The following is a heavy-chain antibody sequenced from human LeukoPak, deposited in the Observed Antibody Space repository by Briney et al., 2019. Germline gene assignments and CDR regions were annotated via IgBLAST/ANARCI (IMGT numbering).Heavy chain of an antibody. Sequence: KPGESLRISCKGSGYTFSSYWIGWVRQMPGKGLVWMGIIYPGDSDTRYSPSLQGQVTISVDTSIGTAYLQWSSLKASDTAIYYCARQNDFRLDYWGQGTLVTVSS. J-gene: IGHJ4*02. CDR2: IYPGDSDT. D-gene: IGHD3-3*01. CDR1: GYTFSSYW. V-gene: IGHV5-51*01. CDR3: ARQNDFRLDY.